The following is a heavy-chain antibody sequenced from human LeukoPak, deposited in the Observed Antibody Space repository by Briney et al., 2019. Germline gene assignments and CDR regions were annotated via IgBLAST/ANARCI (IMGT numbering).Heavy chain of an antibody. J-gene: IGHJ3*02. CDR3: AKVTSSGWYGAFDI. D-gene: IGHD6-19*01. Sequence: GGSLRLSCAASGFTFSSYAMSWVRQAPGKGLEWGSDISGSGGSTYYADSVKGRFTISRDNSKNTLYLQMNSLRAEDAAVYYCAKVTSSGWYGAFDIWGQGTMVTVSS. CDR2: ISGSGGST. CDR1: GFTFSSYA. V-gene: IGHV3-23*01.